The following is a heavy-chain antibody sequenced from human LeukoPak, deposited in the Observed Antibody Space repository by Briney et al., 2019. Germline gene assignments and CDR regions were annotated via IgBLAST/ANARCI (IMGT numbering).Heavy chain of an antibody. CDR3: AREVDYVFDF. J-gene: IGHJ4*02. CDR2: ISSSGSYI. CDR1: GFTFSSYS. V-gene: IGHV3-21*01. D-gene: IGHD4-17*01. Sequence: SGGSLRLSCAASGFTFSSYSMNWVRQAPGKGLEWVSSISSSGSYISYADSVKGRFTISRDNAKNSLYLQMSSLRAEDTAVYYCAREVDYVFDFRGQGTLVTVSS.